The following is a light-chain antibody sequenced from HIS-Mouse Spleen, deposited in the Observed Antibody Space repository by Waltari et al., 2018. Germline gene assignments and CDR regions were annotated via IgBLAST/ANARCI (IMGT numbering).Light chain of an antibody. Sequence: QSALTQPASVSGSPGQSITISCTGTSSAVGGNNYVSWYQQHPGKAPKLMIYDVSNRPSGVSNRFSGSKSGNTASLTISGLQAEDEADYYCCSYAGSYTYVFGTGTKVTVL. CDR1: SSAVGGNNY. CDR3: CSYAGSYTYV. CDR2: DVS. V-gene: IGLV2-14*03. J-gene: IGLJ1*01.